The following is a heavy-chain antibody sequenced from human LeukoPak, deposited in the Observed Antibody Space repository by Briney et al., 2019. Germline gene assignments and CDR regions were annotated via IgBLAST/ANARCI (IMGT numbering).Heavy chain of an antibody. V-gene: IGHV3-20*04. J-gene: IGHJ4*02. Sequence: GGSLRLSCAASGFTFDDFGMSWVRQAPGKGLEWVSGINWHGGIKYEADSVKGRFTISRDNAKNSLYLQMNSLRAEDTAVYYCARDLGRWLQDTVDYWGQGTLVTVSS. CDR2: INWHGGIK. CDR1: GFTFDDFG. D-gene: IGHD5-24*01. CDR3: ARDLGRWLQDTVDY.